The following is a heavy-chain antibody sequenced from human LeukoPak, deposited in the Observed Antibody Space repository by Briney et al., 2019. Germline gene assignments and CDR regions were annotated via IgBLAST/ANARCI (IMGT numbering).Heavy chain of an antibody. V-gene: IGHV5-51*01. CDR2: IYPGDSDI. Sequence: GESLKISCKGSGYSFTSYWIGWVRQMAGKGLEWMGIIYPGDSDIRYSPSFQGQVTTSADKSISTAYLQWSSLKASDTAMYYCAKLGQNWGSYYFDYWGQGTLVTVSS. J-gene: IGHJ4*02. CDR3: AKLGQNWGSYYFDY. D-gene: IGHD7-27*01. CDR1: GYSFTSYW.